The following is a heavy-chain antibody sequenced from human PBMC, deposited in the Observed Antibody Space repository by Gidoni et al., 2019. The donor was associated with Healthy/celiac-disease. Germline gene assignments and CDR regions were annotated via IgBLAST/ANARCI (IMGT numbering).Heavy chain of an antibody. CDR1: GFSLSTSGVG. J-gene: IGHJ4*02. D-gene: IGHD3-3*01. CDR3: AHSNSDFWRVLSPYYFDY. Sequence: QITLKESGPTLVKPTQTLTLTCTFSGFSLSTSGVGVGWIRQPPGKALEWLALIYWNDDKRYSPSLKSRLTITKDTSKNQVVLTMTNMDPVDTATYYCAHSNSDFWRVLSPYYFDYWGQGTLVTVSS. CDR2: IYWNDDK. V-gene: IGHV2-5*01.